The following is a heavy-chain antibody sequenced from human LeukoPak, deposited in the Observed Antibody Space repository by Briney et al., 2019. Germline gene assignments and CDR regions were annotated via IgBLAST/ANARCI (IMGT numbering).Heavy chain of an antibody. CDR3: AKDTVSGGDSSSYFDY. Sequence: GGSLRLSCAASGFTFDDYAMHWVRQAPGKGLEWVSGISWNSGSIGYADSVKGRFTISRDNAKNSLYLQMNSLRAEDMALYYCAKDTVSGGDSSSYFDYWGQGTLVTVSS. J-gene: IGHJ4*02. V-gene: IGHV3-9*03. CDR1: GFTFDDYA. D-gene: IGHD6-6*01. CDR2: ISWNSGSI.